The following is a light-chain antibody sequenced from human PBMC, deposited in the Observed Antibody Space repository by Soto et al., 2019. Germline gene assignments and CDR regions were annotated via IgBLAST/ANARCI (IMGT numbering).Light chain of an antibody. V-gene: IGKV1-39*01. CDR3: QQSYSTLFS. CDR1: QTIIRY. CDR2: AAS. Sequence: DIQMTQSPSSLSASVGDRVTITCRASQTIIRYLNWYQQKVGRAPNLLIYAASSLQSGVPSRFSGSGSGTEVTLTISSVQPEDFATYYCQQSYSTLFSFGPGTKVEIK. J-gene: IGKJ3*01.